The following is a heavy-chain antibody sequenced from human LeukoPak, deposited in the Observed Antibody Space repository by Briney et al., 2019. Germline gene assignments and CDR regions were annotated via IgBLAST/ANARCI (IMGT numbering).Heavy chain of an antibody. CDR1: GFTFSSFT. CDR3: AKHANYYDSSGVDY. V-gene: IGHV3-23*01. D-gene: IGHD3-22*01. J-gene: IGHJ4*02. CDR2: VVGSGSST. Sequence: GGSLRLSCAASGFTFSSFTMSWVRQAPGKGLEWVSSVVGSGSSTYYADSVKGRFTISRDNSKKTLYLQMNSLRAEDTAVYYCAKHANYYDSSGVDYWGQGTLVTVSS.